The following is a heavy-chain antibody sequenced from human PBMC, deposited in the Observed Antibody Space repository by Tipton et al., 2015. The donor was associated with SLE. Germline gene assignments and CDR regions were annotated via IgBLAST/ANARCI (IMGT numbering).Heavy chain of an antibody. CDR3: ARAGRIFGVVTTGYGMDV. CDR1: GGSISSYY. CDR2: IYYSGST. V-gene: IGHV4-59*01. J-gene: IGHJ6*02. Sequence: TLSLTCTVSGGSISSYYWSWIRQPPGKGLEWIGYIYYSGSTNYNPSLKSRVTISVDTSKNQFSLKLSSVTAADTAVYYCARAGRIFGVVTTGYGMDVWGQGTTVTVSS. D-gene: IGHD3-3*01.